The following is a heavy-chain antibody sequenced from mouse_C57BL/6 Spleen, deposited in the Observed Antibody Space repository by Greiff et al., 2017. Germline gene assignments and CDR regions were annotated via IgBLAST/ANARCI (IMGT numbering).Heavy chain of an antibody. V-gene: IGHV3-6*01. CDR2: ISYDGSN. CDR3: ARETAQATSYFDY. Sequence: VQLQQSGPGLVKPSQSLSLTCSVTGYSITSGYYWNWIRQFPGNKLEWMGYISYDGSNNYNPSLKNRISITRDTSKNQFFLKLNSVTTEDTATYYCARETAQATSYFDYWGQGTTLTVSS. CDR1: GYSITSGYY. D-gene: IGHD3-2*02. J-gene: IGHJ2*01.